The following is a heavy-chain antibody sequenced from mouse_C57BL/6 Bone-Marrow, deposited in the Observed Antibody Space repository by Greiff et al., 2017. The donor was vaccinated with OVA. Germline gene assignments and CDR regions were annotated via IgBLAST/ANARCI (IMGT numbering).Heavy chain of an antibody. CDR2: IDPEDGEN. D-gene: IGHD2-5*01. CDR1: GFNIKDYY. J-gene: IGHJ2*01. CDR3: AREGDSNYFDY. Sequence: EVKLQESGAELVKPGASVKLSCTASGFNIKDYYMHWGKQRTEQGLEWIGRIDPEDGENKYAPKFQGKATITADTTSNTAYLQLSSLTSEDTAVYYCAREGDSNYFDYWGQGTTLTVSS. V-gene: IGHV14-2*01.